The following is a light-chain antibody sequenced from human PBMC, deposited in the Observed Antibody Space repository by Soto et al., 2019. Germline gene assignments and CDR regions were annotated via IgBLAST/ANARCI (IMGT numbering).Light chain of an antibody. CDR2: EDN. J-gene: IGLJ3*02. CDR1: GGSIANHY. CDR3: QSFDSTSVV. Sequence: LTQPHSVSESPGKTVTIFCTRSGGSIANHYVQWYQQRPGSAPTTVIYEDNQRPSGVPDRFSGSIDSSSNSASLTLSGLKTEDEADYYCQSFDSTSVVFGGGTKLTVL. V-gene: IGLV6-57*04.